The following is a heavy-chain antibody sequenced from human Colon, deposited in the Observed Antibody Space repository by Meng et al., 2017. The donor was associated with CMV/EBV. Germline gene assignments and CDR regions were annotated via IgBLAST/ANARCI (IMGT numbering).Heavy chain of an antibody. Sequence: SETLSLTCTVSGGSINSSPYYWGWIRQSPGKGLEWIGSVDYGGATYHNPSLKSRVTITVDTSRNQFSLQLTSVTAADTAIYYCARDRQRPGYFDSRLYGLDVWGQGTTVTVSS. V-gene: IGHV4-39*07. D-gene: IGHD3-22*01. CDR3: ARDRQRPGYFDSRLYGLDV. CDR1: GGSINSSPYY. CDR2: VDYGGAT. J-gene: IGHJ6*02.